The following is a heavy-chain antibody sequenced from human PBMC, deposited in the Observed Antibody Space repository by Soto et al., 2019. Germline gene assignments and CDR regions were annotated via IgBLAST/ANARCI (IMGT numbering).Heavy chain of an antibody. CDR3: ARAYSDYGRYFDL. CDR1: AGSMSSGGHF. V-gene: IGHV4-31*03. CDR2: IDYSGTT. D-gene: IGHD4-17*01. Sequence: QVPLQESGPGLVKPSQTLSLTCTVSAGSMSSGGHFWSWIRQNPGKGLEWIAYIDYSGTTYYNPSLKSRVVVTVDTSEKQFSLKLSSVTAADTAVYYCARAYSDYGRYFDLWGRGTLVTVSS. J-gene: IGHJ2*01.